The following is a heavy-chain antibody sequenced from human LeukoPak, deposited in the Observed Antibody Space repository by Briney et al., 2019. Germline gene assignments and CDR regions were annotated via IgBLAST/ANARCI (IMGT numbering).Heavy chain of an antibody. J-gene: IGHJ4*02. Sequence: PGGSLGLSCAASGFTFSDYYMSWIRQAPGKGLEWVSYISSSGSTIYYADSVKGRFTISRDNAKNSLYLQMNSLRAEDTAVYYCARSGPGPEPITIFGVVIIAPTGPSDYWGQGTLVTVSS. CDR1: GFTFSDYY. D-gene: IGHD3-3*01. V-gene: IGHV3-11*01. CDR2: ISSSGSTI. CDR3: ARSGPGPEPITIFGVVIIAPTGPSDY.